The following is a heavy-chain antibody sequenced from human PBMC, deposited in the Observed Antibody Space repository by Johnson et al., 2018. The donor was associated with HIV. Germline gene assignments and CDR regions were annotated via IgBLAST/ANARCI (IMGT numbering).Heavy chain of an antibody. D-gene: IGHD3-22*01. CDR1: GFTFSDYY. CDR3: ARVGGLYYYDSSGYRDDAFDI. Sequence: VQLVESGGGVVQPGRSLRLSCAASGFTFSDYYMSWIRQAPGKGLEWVSVIYSGGSTYYADSVKGRFTISRDNSKNTLYLQMNSLRAEDTAVYYCARVGGLYYYDSSGYRDDAFDIWGQGTMVTVSS. V-gene: IGHV3-66*01. J-gene: IGHJ3*02. CDR2: IYSGGST.